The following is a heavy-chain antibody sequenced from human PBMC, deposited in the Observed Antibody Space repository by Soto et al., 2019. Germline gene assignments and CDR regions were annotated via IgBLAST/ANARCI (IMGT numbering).Heavy chain of an antibody. D-gene: IGHD1-26*01. CDR2: IIPIFGTA. CDR3: TIAGIKVGATGGWYFDL. Sequence: QVQLVQSGAEVKKPGSSVKVSCKASGGTFSSYAISWVRQAPGQGLEWMGGIIPIFGTANYAQKFQGRVTITSDESTSKAYMEPSSLRSKDTAVSYLTIAGIKVGATGGWYFDLLGRGTLVIVSS. V-gene: IGHV1-69*01. CDR1: GGTFSSYA. J-gene: IGHJ2*01.